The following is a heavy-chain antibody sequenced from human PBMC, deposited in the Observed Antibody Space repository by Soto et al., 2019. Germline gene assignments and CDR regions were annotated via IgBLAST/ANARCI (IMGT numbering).Heavy chain of an antibody. Sequence: GASVKVSCKASGGTFSSYYMHWVRQAPGQGLEWMGWINPNSGGTNYAQKFQDWVTMTRDTSISTAYMELSRLRSDDTAVYYCARGPGVRASGGDYYYGMDVWGQGTTVTVSS. CDR3: ARGPGVRASGGDYYYGMDV. CDR1: GGTFSSYY. V-gene: IGHV1-2*04. CDR2: INPNSGGT. J-gene: IGHJ6*02. D-gene: IGHD2-8*02.